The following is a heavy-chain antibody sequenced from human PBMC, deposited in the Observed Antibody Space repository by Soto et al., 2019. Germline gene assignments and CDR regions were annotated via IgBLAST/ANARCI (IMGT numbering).Heavy chain of an antibody. V-gene: IGHV3-9*01. CDR2: ISWDRGRV. Sequence: EVQLVESGGGVVQPGRSLRLSCAASGFPFDAYAMHGVRQAPGKGLEWVSGISWDRGRVGYAGSVKGRFTISRDNAKNSLHLQMNSLRGEVTALYCCAKESLRHAKSYNWFDSWGQGTLVTVSS. CDR1: GFPFDAYA. J-gene: IGHJ5*01. CDR3: AKESLRHAKSYNWFDS. D-gene: IGHD2-2*01.